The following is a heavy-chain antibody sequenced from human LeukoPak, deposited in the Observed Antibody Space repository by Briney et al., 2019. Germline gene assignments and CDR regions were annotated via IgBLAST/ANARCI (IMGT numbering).Heavy chain of an antibody. CDR3: ARDVHSGIRWLGMDV. Sequence: GGSLRLSCAASGFTFSSYEMNWVRQAPGKGLEWVSYISSSGSTIYYADSVKGRFTISRDNAKNSLYLQMNSLRAEDTAVYYCARDVHSGIRWLGMDVWGKGTTVTVSS. V-gene: IGHV3-48*03. J-gene: IGHJ6*04. CDR2: ISSSGSTI. CDR1: GFTFSSYE. D-gene: IGHD5-12*01.